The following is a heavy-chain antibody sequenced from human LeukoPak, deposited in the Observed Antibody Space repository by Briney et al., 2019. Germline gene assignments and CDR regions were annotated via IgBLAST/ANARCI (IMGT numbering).Heavy chain of an antibody. CDR3: ARRDSSGYYSFFDY. D-gene: IGHD3-22*01. Sequence: SETLSLTCTVSGGSISSYYWSWLRQPPGKGLEWIGYIYYSGSTNYKPSLKSRVTISVDTSKNQFSLQPSSVTAADTAMYYCARRDSSGYYSFFDYWGQGTLVTVSS. CDR2: IYYSGST. CDR1: GGSISSYY. J-gene: IGHJ4*02. V-gene: IGHV4-59*08.